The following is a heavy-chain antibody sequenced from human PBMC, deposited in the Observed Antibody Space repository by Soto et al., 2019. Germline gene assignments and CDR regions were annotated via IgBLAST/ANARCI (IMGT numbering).Heavy chain of an antibody. CDR2: ISGSGGST. CDR3: AKDYGDYQIAEYFQH. Sequence: GGSLRLSCAASGFTFSSSAMSWVRQAPGKGLEWVSAISGSGGSTYYADSVKGRFTISRDNSKNTLYLQMNSLRAEDTAVYYSAKDYGDYQIAEYFQHWGQGTLVTVSS. V-gene: IGHV3-23*01. D-gene: IGHD4-17*01. J-gene: IGHJ1*01. CDR1: GFTFSSSA.